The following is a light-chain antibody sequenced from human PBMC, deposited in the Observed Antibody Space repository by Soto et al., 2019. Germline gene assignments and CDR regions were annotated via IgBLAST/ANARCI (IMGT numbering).Light chain of an antibody. V-gene: IGKV1-13*02. CDR3: QQLETYPLT. Sequence: AIQVTQSPSSLSASVGDTVTITCRASQGISSAFAWYQQKPGKVPRLLIYDVFNLQSGVPSRFSGSGSGTTLTISRLQPEDFATYYCQQLETYPLTFRQGTRLEVK. CDR2: DVF. J-gene: IGKJ5*01. CDR1: QGISSA.